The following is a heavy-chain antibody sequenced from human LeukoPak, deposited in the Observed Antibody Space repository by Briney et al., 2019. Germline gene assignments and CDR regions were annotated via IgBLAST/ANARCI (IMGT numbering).Heavy chain of an antibody. V-gene: IGHV3-30*03. D-gene: IGHD6-19*01. J-gene: IGHJ6*02. Sequence: GGSLRLSCIVSGFTFKHYGMHWVRQAPGKGLEWVSSISFDEKDKNYEDPVKGRFTISRDTPKNTLFLEMSSLRPEDTAVYYCARDGVGGMAVPGTSRWEFYYHGMDVWGQGTTVTVSS. CDR1: GFTFKHYG. CDR2: ISFDEKDK. CDR3: ARDGVGGMAVPGTSRWEFYYHGMDV.